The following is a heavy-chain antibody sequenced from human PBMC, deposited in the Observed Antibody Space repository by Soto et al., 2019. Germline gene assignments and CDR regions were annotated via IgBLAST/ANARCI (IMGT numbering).Heavy chain of an antibody. CDR2: ISSSSSTI. D-gene: IGHD2-2*02. CDR1: GFTFSSYR. Sequence: EVQLVESGGGLVQPGGSLRLSCAASGFTFSSYRMNWVRQAPGKGLEWVSYISSSSSTIYYADSVKGRFTISRDNAKNSLYLQMNSLRAEDTAVYYCARDRGVVVVPAAIGYFDYWGQGTLVTVSS. J-gene: IGHJ4*02. V-gene: IGHV3-48*01. CDR3: ARDRGVVVVPAAIGYFDY.